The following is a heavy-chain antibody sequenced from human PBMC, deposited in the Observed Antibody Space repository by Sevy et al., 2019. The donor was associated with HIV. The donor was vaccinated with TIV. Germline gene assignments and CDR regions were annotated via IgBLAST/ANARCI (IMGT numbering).Heavy chain of an antibody. CDR2: IIPIFGTA. Sequence: SVKVSCKDSGGTFSSYAISWVRQAPGQGLEWMGGIIPIFGTANYAQKFQGRVTITADESTSTAYMELSSLRSEDTAVYYCARAIVGSGSYYNIPLYYFDYWGQGTLVTVSS. J-gene: IGHJ4*02. CDR1: GGTFSSYA. V-gene: IGHV1-69*13. CDR3: ARAIVGSGSYYNIPLYYFDY. D-gene: IGHD3-10*01.